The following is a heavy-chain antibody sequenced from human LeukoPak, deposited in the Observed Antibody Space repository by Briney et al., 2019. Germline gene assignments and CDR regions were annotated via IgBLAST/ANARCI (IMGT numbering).Heavy chain of an antibody. V-gene: IGHV3-30*04. Sequence: GGSLRLSCAASGFTFISYTMHWLRQAPGKGLEWVALTSSDGDKYFADSVQGRFTISRDNSRNTVYLQLGSLRPDDTAVYYCARERGIRALYFDNWGQGTLVTVSS. CDR1: GFTFISYT. J-gene: IGHJ4*02. CDR3: ARERGIRALYFDN. CDR2: TSSDGDK. D-gene: IGHD3-16*01.